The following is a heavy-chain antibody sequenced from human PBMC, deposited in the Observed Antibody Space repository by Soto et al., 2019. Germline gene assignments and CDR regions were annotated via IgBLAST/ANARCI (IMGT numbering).Heavy chain of an antibody. D-gene: IGHD5-18*01. CDR3: ARCIQGDYYYGMDV. CDR1: GYTFYSHS. Sequence: ASVKVSCKASGYTFYSHSISWVRQAPGQGLERKGRINGDYGKKQYAQKFRGRVTMTTDTSTTTVYLELTNLRSDDTAVYYCARCIQGDYYYGMDVWGQGTTVTVSS. J-gene: IGHJ6*02. CDR2: INGDYGKK. V-gene: IGHV1-18*01.